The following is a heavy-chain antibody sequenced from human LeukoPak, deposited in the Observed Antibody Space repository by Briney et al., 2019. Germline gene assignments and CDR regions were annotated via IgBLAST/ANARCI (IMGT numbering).Heavy chain of an antibody. CDR2: ISYDGSNK. CDR3: ARDIRNYYDSGAYGWFDP. D-gene: IGHD3-10*01. CDR1: GFTFSSYG. Sequence: PGGSLRLSCAASGFTFSSYGMHWVRQAPGKGLEWVAVISYDGSNKYYADSVKGRFTISRDNSKNTLYLQMNGLRAEDTATYYRARDIRNYYDSGAYGWFDPWGQGTLVPVSS. V-gene: IGHV3-30*03. J-gene: IGHJ5*02.